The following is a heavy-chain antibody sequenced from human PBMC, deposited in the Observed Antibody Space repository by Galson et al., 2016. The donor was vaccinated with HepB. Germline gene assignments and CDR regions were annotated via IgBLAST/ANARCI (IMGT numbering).Heavy chain of an antibody. J-gene: IGHJ5*01. CDR3: ARNGSGITASPGGWFDS. CDR1: GGSISSGTHY. Sequence: SETLSLTCTVSGGSISSGTHYWVWIRQPPGKGLEWIGSIYNRVSTHYNPSLKSRVTMSVDTSKNQFSLKLTSVTAADTAVYYCARNGSGITASPGGWFDSWGQGTLVTVSS. D-gene: IGHD6-13*01. V-gene: IGHV4-39*01. CDR2: IYNRVST.